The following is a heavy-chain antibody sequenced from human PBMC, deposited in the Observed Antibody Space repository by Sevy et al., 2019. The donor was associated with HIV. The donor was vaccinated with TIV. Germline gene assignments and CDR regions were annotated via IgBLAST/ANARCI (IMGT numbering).Heavy chain of an antibody. J-gene: IGHJ5*02. Sequence: ASVKVSCKASGYTFASYGITWVRQAPGQGLEWMGWISNFNSNKKSAQKFQDRLTLTTDTSTSTAFMELTSLRTDDTAVYYCARGISVVATMGVWFDTWGQGTLVTVSS. CDR3: ARGISVVATMGVWFDT. CDR2: ISNFNSNK. V-gene: IGHV1-18*01. CDR1: GYTFASYG. D-gene: IGHD5-12*01.